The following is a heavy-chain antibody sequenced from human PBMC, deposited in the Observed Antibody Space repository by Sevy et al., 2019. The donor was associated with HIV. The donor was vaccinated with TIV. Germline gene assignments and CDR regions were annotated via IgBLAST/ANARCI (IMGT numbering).Heavy chain of an antibody. V-gene: IGHV3-30*18. J-gene: IGHJ6*02. CDR1: GFSFSYYG. CDR2: ISHDGINE. CDR3: ANAYSGSYSHSYLYALDV. D-gene: IGHD1-26*01. Sequence: GGSLRLSCTGSGFSFSYYGIHWVRQAPGKGLDWVALISHDGINEYYAYSVKGRFNISRDNSKNTVYLEMNRLRNEDTAIYFCANAYSGSYSHSYLYALDVWGQGTTVTVSS.